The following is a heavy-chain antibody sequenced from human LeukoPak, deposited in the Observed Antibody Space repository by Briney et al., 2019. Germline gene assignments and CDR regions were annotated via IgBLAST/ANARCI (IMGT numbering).Heavy chain of an antibody. D-gene: IGHD6-13*01. CDR2: ITRSSSAR. V-gene: IGHV3-48*04. CDR1: GFTFSSYS. Sequence: GGSLRLSCAASGFTFSSYSMNWVRQAPGKGLEWVSYITRSSSARYCADSVKGRFTISRDNSKNTLYLQMSSLRAEDTAIYYCASHWAQQVVSDYWGQGTLVTVSS. CDR3: ASHWAQQVVSDY. J-gene: IGHJ4*02.